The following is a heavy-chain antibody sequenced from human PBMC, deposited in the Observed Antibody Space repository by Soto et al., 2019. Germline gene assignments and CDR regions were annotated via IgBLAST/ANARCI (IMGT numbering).Heavy chain of an antibody. CDR1: GGSISSYY. D-gene: IGHD6-19*01. J-gene: IGHJ6*02. CDR2: IYCSGST. Sequence: SETLSLTCTVSGGSISSYYWSWIRQPPGKGLEWIGYIYCSGSTYYNPSLKSRVTISVDTSKNQFSLKLSSVTAADTAVYYCARLASSGWYSRGRFFYGMDVWGQGTTVTVSS. CDR3: ARLASSGWYSRGRFFYGMDV. V-gene: IGHV4-59*08.